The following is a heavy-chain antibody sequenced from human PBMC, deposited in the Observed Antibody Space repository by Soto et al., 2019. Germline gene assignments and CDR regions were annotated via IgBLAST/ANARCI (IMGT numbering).Heavy chain of an antibody. CDR2: IYYSGST. D-gene: IGHD3-22*01. Sequence: QLQLQESGPGLVKPSETLSLTCTVSGGSISSSSYYWGWIRQPPGKGLEWIGSIYYSGSTYYNPSLKSRVTISVDTSKNQFSLKLSSVTAADTAVYYCARAPRIGEPDYYDSSGYYFRAPPDDIGDGFDYWGQGTLVTVSS. CDR3: ARAPRIGEPDYYDSSGYYFRAPPDDIGDGFDY. V-gene: IGHV4-39*01. J-gene: IGHJ4*02. CDR1: GGSISSSSYY.